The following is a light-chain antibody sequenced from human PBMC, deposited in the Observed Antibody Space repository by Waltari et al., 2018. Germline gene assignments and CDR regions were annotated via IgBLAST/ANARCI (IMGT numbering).Light chain of an antibody. J-gene: IGKJ1*01. CDR2: STS. CDR3: QQYNNWPWT. CDR1: QSLSST. V-gene: IGKV3D-15*01. Sequence: EIVMTQSPATLSVSPGESATLSCRASQSLSSTFAWYQQKPGQAPRLLIYSTSTMATGIPARFSGSGSGTEFTLTISSLQSEDFAIYYCQQYNNWPWTFGQGTRVEIK.